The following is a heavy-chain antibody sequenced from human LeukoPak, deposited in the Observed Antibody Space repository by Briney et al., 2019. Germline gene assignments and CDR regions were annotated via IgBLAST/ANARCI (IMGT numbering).Heavy chain of an antibody. J-gene: IGHJ4*02. CDR1: GGSVSSGGYY. Sequence: SEALSLTCTVSGGSVSSGGYYWSWIRQHPGKGLEWIGYIYYSGSTYYNPSLKSRVTISVDTSKNQFSLKLSSVTAADTAVYYCARVRAVAGTVDYWGQGTLATVSS. CDR2: IYYSGST. D-gene: IGHD6-19*01. CDR3: ARVRAVAGTVDY. V-gene: IGHV4-31*03.